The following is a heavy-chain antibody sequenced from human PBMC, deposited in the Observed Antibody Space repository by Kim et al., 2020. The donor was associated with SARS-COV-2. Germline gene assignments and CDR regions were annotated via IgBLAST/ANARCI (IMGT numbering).Heavy chain of an antibody. V-gene: IGHV4-34*01. J-gene: IGHJ6*02. CDR1: GGSFSGYH. CDR3: AGGRAGXXPAPVLGLGPPSEXXXXXV. Sequence: SETLSLTCAVYGGSFSGYHWTWIRQPPGKGLEWIGEINHSGTANHNPSLKSRVXXXXXXSKNQFSRXXTSGTAAXTGFYYCAGGRAGXXPAPVLGLGPPSEXXXXXVWGXXXTVTVS. CDR2: INHSGTA. D-gene: IGHD2-8*02.